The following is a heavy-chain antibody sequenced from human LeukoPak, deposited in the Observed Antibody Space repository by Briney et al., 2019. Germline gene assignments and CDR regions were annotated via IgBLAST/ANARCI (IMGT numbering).Heavy chain of an antibody. CDR1: GFTFSDYA. CDR3: AKGLGQTAGYYIQSFEN. Sequence: GGSLRLSCAASGFTFSDYAVSWVRQAPGRGLEWVSGIAGVGGTTHYANFARGRFTISRDDSRNTLLLQMNNLRAEDSAVYYCAKGLGQTAGYYIQSFENWGQGALVTVSS. D-gene: IGHD3-22*01. J-gene: IGHJ4*02. V-gene: IGHV3-23*01. CDR2: IAGVGGTT.